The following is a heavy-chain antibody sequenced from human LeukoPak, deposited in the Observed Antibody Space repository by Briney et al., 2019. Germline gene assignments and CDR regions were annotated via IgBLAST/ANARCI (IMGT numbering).Heavy chain of an antibody. J-gene: IGHJ4*02. CDR3: ARGKMVGATAWGGLDY. Sequence: PGGSLRLSCVASGFTFDDHDMSWVRQAPGKGLEWVSNINWNGGSTGYADSVKGRFTISRDNAKNSLYLQMNSLRVEDTAFYYCARGKMVGATAWGGLDYWGQGTLVTVSS. CDR2: INWNGGST. V-gene: IGHV3-20*04. CDR1: GFTFDDHD. D-gene: IGHD1-26*01.